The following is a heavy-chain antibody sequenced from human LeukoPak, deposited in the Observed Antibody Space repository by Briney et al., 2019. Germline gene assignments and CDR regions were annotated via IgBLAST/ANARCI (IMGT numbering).Heavy chain of an antibody. V-gene: IGHV3-23*01. CDR3: AKNRLYGSGSYYNAIDY. CDR1: GFTFSSYA. D-gene: IGHD3-10*01. CDR2: ISGSGGST. J-gene: IGHJ4*02. Sequence: PGGSLRLSCAASGFTFSSYAMSWVRQAPGKGLEWVSAISGSGGSTYYADSVKGRFTISRDNSKNTLYLQMNSLRAEDTAVYYCAKNRLYGSGSYYNAIDYWGQGTLVTVSS.